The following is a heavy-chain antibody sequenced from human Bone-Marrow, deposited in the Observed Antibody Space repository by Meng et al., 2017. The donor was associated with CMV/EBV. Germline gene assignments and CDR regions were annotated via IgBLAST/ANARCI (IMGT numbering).Heavy chain of an antibody. CDR1: GFTFSSYG. V-gene: IGHV3-30*02. D-gene: IGHD4-17*01. Sequence: GESLKISCSASGFTFSSYGMHWVRQAPGKGLQWVAFIWYDGSNKYYADSVKGRFTISRDNSKNTMYLQMNSLRAEDTAVYYCAKRDGDYVGYYYYGMDVWGQGTTVTGSS. CDR2: IWYDGSNK. CDR3: AKRDGDYVGYYYYGMDV. J-gene: IGHJ6*01.